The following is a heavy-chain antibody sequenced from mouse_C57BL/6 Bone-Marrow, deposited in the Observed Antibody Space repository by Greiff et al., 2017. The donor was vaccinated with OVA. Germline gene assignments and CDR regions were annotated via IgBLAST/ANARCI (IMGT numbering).Heavy chain of an antibody. CDR3: AKEGDISGYVPFAY. D-gene: IGHD3-2*02. J-gene: IGHJ3*01. Sequence: VMLVESGPGLVAPSQCLSITCTVSGFSFTSYCVSWVRQPPGKGLEWLGLIWGDGNTNYHSALISRLSISKDNSKSQVFLKLNSLQTDDTATYYCAKEGDISGYVPFAYWGQGTLVTVSA. CDR1: GFSFTSYC. CDR2: IWGDGNT. V-gene: IGHV2-3*01.